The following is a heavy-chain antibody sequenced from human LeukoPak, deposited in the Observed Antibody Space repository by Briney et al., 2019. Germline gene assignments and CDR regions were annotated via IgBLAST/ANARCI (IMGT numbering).Heavy chain of an antibody. V-gene: IGHV1-2*02. Sequence: ASLRVSCKASGFIVAAYYIHWVRLAPGQGLEWMGWINPNTGDPNYAQKFQGRISMTWDVSLSTAYLELTRVTSDDSAIYYCARGRNGQSTGAGDYWGQGTLGTVSS. D-gene: IGHD1-26*01. J-gene: IGHJ4*02. CDR1: GFIVAAYY. CDR2: INPNTGDP. CDR3: ARGRNGQSTGAGDY.